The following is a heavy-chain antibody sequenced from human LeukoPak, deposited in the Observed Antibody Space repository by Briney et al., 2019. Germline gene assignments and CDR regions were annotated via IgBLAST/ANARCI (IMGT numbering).Heavy chain of an antibody. D-gene: IGHD3-22*01. CDR2: IDPSVGTT. CDR1: GYTFTTYY. CDR3: ARAFYDSSGYYYAGVLDY. J-gene: IGHJ4*02. Sequence: GASVNVSCKASGYTFTTYYMHWVRQAPGQGLEWMGIIDPSVGTTTYAQKLQGRLTMTRDTSTSTVYMELSGLRSEDTALYYCARAFYDSSGYYYAGVLDYWGQGTLVTVSS. V-gene: IGHV1-46*04.